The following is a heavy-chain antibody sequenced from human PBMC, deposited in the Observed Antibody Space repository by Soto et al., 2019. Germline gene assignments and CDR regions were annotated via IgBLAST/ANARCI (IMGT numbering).Heavy chain of an antibody. CDR1: GFSLSTSGVG. Sequence: SGPALVNPTQTLTLTCTFSGFSLSTSGVGVGWIRQPPGKALEWLALIYWNDDKRYSPSLKSRLTITKDTSKNQVVLTMTNMDPVDTATYYCATNGGYSYGYYYYGMDVWGQGTTVTAP. CDR2: IYWNDDK. V-gene: IGHV2-5*01. CDR3: ATNGGYSYGYYYYGMDV. J-gene: IGHJ6*02. D-gene: IGHD5-18*01.